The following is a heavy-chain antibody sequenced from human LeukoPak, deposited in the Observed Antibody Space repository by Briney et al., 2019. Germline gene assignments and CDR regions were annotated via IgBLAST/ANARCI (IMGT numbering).Heavy chain of an antibody. CDR1: GFTFSTYS. CDR2: ITSSSSYT. Sequence: GGSLRLSCAASGFTFSTYSMNWVRQAPGKGLEWVSSITSSSSYTYYSDSVKGRFTISRDNAKNSLYLQMNSLRAEDTAVYFCARDRIYYGDYGDAFDIWGQGTMVTVSS. J-gene: IGHJ3*02. CDR3: ARDRIYYGDYGDAFDI. V-gene: IGHV3-21*01. D-gene: IGHD4-17*01.